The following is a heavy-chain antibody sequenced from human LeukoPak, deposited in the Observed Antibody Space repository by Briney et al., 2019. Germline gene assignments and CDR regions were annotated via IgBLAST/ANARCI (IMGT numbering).Heavy chain of an antibody. CDR1: GFTVSSNY. V-gene: IGHV3-66*01. CDR3: ARDFEPQSWGAFDI. J-gene: IGHJ3*02. Sequence: PTGGSLRLSCAASGFTVSSNYMSWVRQAPGKGLEWVSVIYSGGSTYYADSVKGRFTISRDNSKNTLYLQMNSLRAEDTAVYYCARDFEPQSWGAFDIWGQGTMVTVSS. CDR2: IYSGGST. D-gene: IGHD3-16*01.